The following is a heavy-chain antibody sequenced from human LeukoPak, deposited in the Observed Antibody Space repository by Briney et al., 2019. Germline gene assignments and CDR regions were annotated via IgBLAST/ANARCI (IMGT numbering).Heavy chain of an antibody. D-gene: IGHD3-16*01. CDR2: IYSGGST. J-gene: IGHJ4*02. CDR1: GFTVSSNY. CDR3: ARGVVLGGYYFDY. V-gene: IGHV3-53*01. Sequence: GGSLRLSCAASGFTVSSNYMSWVRQAPGKGLEWVSVIYSGGSTYYEDSVKGRFTISRDNSKNTLYLQMNSLRAEDTAVYYCARGVVLGGYYFDYWGQGTLVTVSS.